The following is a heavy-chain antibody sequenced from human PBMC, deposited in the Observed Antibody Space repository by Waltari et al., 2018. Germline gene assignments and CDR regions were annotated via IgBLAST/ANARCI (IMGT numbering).Heavy chain of an antibody. J-gene: IGHJ4*02. CDR2: IYYSGST. Sequence: QVQLQESGPGLVKPSETLSLTCTVSGGSISSYYWSWIRQPPGKGLEWIGYIYYSGSTNYTPSLKGRVTISVDTSKNQFSLKLSSVTAADTAGYYCARDDGDHGGFDYWGQGTLVTVSS. CDR3: ARDDGDHGGFDY. D-gene: IGHD4-17*01. CDR1: GGSISSYY. V-gene: IGHV4-59*01.